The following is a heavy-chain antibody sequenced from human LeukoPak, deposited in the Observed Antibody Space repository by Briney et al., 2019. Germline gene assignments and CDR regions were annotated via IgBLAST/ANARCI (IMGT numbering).Heavy chain of an antibody. CDR3: ARVALWFGEHYFDY. CDR2: IYYSGST. CDR1: GGSIRSYY. V-gene: IGHV4-59*01. D-gene: IGHD3-10*01. J-gene: IGHJ4*02. Sequence: PSETLSLTCTVSGGSIRSYYWSWIRQPPGKGLEWIAYIYYSGSTNYNPSLKSRVTISVDTSKNQFSLKLSSVTAADTAVYYCARVALWFGEHYFDYWGQGTLVTVSS.